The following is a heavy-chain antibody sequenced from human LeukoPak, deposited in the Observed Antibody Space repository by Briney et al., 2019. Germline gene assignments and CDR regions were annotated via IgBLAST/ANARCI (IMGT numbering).Heavy chain of an antibody. CDR2: ISYTENT. D-gene: IGHD6-13*01. J-gene: IGHJ4*02. Sequence: PSETLSLTCTVSGGSISNYYWSWIRQPPGKGLEWIGYISYTENTDYNPSLRSRVTISVDTSKNQFSLTLTSVTAADTAVYYCARESPAGLFDYWGQGTLVTVSS. V-gene: IGHV4-59*01. CDR3: ARESPAGLFDY. CDR1: GGSISNYY.